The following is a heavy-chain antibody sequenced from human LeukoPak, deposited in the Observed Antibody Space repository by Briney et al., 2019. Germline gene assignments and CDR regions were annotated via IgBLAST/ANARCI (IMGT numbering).Heavy chain of an antibody. D-gene: IGHD2-15*01. CDR1: GYSISSGYY. J-gene: IGHJ3*02. CDR2: IYHSGST. V-gene: IGHV4-38-2*02. CDR3: ARAPRGVVVKSDAFDI. Sequence: SETLSLTCTVSGYSISSGYYWGWIRQPPGKGLEWIGSIYHSGSTYYNPSLKSRVTISVDMSKNQFSLKLSSVTAADTAVYYCARAPRGVVVKSDAFDIWGQGTMVTVSS.